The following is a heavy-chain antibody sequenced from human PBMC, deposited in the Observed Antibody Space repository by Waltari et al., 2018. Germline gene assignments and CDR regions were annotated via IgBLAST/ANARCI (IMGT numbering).Heavy chain of an antibody. J-gene: IGHJ5*02. CDR2: IYPGDSDT. Sequence: EVQLVQSGAEVKKPGESLKISCKASGYIFTSYWTGCVRPIPGKGLEWMGIIYPGDSDTRYSPSFQGQVTISADKSISTAYLQWSSLKASDTAMYYCARHSSSGWFPNSHWFDPWGQGTLVTVSS. D-gene: IGHD6-19*01. V-gene: IGHV5-51*01. CDR1: GYIFTSYW. CDR3: ARHSSSGWFPNSHWFDP.